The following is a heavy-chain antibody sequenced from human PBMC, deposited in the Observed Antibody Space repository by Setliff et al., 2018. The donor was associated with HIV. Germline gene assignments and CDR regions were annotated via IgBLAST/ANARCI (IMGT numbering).Heavy chain of an antibody. CDR2: IHYTGTT. CDR1: GGSISSSSYY. CDR3: ARAPYVSGSFGWFDP. J-gene: IGHJ5*02. Sequence: SETLSLTCTVSGGSISSSSYYWNWFRQYPGKGLEWIGYIHYTGTTNQNPSLRSLITISLDTSKNQFSLKLTSVTAADTAVDYCARAPYVSGSFGWFDPWGQGTRGTSPQ. D-gene: IGHD3-10*01. V-gene: IGHV4-31*01.